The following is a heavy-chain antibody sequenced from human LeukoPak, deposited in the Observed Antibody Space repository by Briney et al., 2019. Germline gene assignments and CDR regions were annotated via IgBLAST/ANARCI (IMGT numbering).Heavy chain of an antibody. V-gene: IGHV4-34*01. Sequence: SETLSLTCAVYGGSFSGYYWSWIRQPPGKGLEWIGKINHSGSTNYNPSLKSRVTISVDTSKNQFSLKLSSVTAADTAVYYCARGRRYSPSRPDPIGMDVWGQGTTVTVSS. J-gene: IGHJ6*02. D-gene: IGHD2-15*01. CDR1: GGSFSGYY. CDR3: ARGRRYSPSRPDPIGMDV. CDR2: INHSGST.